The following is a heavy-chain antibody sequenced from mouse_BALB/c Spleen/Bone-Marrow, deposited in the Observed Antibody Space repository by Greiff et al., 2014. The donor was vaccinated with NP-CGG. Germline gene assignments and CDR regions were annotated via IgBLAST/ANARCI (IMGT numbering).Heavy chain of an antibody. D-gene: IGHD1-1*01. CDR2: INPYNDGT. CDR3: ARGITTVVPYAMDY. J-gene: IGHJ4*01. Sequence: ESGPELVKPGASVKMSCKASGYTFTSYVMHWVKQKPGQGLEWIGYINPYNDGTKYNEKFKGKATLTSDKSSSTAYMELSSLTSEDSAVYYCARGITTVVPYAMDYWGQGTSVTVSS. CDR1: GYTFTSYV. V-gene: IGHV1-14*01.